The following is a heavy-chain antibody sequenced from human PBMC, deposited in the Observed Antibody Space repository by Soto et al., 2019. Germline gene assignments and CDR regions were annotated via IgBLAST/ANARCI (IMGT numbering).Heavy chain of an antibody. CDR1: GFTLTNAW. D-gene: IGHD2-15*01. V-gene: IGHV3-15*01. Sequence: PGGSLRLSCAVSGFTLTNAWMSWVRQAPGKGLEWVGLSKTKTDGGATGYAAPVIGRFTISRDDSKNTMYLQMNSLITEDTAVYYCATDCPRCSTDYWGQGTLVTVSS. J-gene: IGHJ4*02. CDR2: SKTKTDGGAT. CDR3: ATDCPRCSTDY.